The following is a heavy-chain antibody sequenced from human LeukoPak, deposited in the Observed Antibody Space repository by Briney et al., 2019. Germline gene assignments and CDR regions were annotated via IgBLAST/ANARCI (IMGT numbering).Heavy chain of an antibody. V-gene: IGHV1-69*04. Sequence: SVKVSCKASGGTFSSYAISWVRQAPGQGLEWMGRIIPILGTANYAQKFQGRVTITADKSTSTAYMELSSLRSEDTAVYYCARVYYYGMDVWGQGTTVTVSS. CDR1: GGTFSSYA. CDR2: IIPILGTA. J-gene: IGHJ6*02. CDR3: ARVYYYGMDV.